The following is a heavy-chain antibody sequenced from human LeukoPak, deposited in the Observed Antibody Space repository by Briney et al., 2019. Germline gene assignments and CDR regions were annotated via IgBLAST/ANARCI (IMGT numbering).Heavy chain of an antibody. Sequence: PSETLSLTCTVSGGSISSYYWSWIRQPAGKGLEWVGRIYTSGSTNYNPSLKSRLTVSVDTSKTQFSLKLSSVTAADTAVYYCAMIPLGTTVTLDYWGQGTLVTVSS. D-gene: IGHD4-11*01. CDR3: AMIPLGTTVTLDY. CDR1: GGSISSYY. CDR2: IYTSGST. J-gene: IGHJ4*02. V-gene: IGHV4-4*07.